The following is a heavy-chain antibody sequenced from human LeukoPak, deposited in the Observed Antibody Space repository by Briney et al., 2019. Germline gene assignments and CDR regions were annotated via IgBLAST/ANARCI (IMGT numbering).Heavy chain of an antibody. CDR2: ISSFSDNT. CDR1: GYTFTSYG. V-gene: IGHV1-18*01. J-gene: IGHJ4*02. CDR3: ARVQVKTRGSYFRDDY. Sequence: ASVKVSCKTSGYTFTSYGISWVRQAPGRGLEWMGWISSFSDNTKYAEKFQGRVTMTTEISTSTAYMELRSLRFDDTAVYYCARVQVKTRGSYFRDDYWGQGTLVTVSS. D-gene: IGHD3-16*01.